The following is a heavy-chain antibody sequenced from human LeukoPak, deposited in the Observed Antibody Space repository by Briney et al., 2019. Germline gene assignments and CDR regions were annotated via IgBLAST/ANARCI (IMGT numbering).Heavy chain of an antibody. Sequence: GGSLRLSCAASGFTFSSYAMSWVRQAPGKGLEWVSAISGSGGSTYYADSVKGRFTISRDNSKNTLYLQMNSLRAEDTAVYYCAKDSIPYGDYPYYYDMDVWGQGTTVTVSS. V-gene: IGHV3-23*01. D-gene: IGHD4-17*01. J-gene: IGHJ6*02. CDR3: AKDSIPYGDYPYYYDMDV. CDR1: GFTFSSYA. CDR2: ISGSGGST.